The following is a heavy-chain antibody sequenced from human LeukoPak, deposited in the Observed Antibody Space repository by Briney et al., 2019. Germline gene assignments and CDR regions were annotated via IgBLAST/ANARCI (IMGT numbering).Heavy chain of an antibody. CDR1: GFTFSDYW. V-gene: IGHV3-7*01. Sequence: GGSLRLSCAASGFTFSDYWMSWVRQAPGKGLEWVASINQDGSEKYYVDSVKGRFTISRDNAKNSLYLQMNSLRAEDTAVYYCARSGVYLTYKGSPWFDPWGQGTLVTVSS. J-gene: IGHJ5*02. CDR3: ARSGVYLTYKGSPWFDP. CDR2: INQDGSEK. D-gene: IGHD6-6*01.